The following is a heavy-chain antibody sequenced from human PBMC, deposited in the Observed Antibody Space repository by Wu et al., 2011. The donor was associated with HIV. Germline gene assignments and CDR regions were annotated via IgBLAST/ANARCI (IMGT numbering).Heavy chain of an antibody. V-gene: IGHV5-51*01. CDR2: SILMTLKP. D-gene: IGHD7-27*01. CDR3: VRLTGDPGYFDF. CDR1: YW. Sequence: YWIGWVRQIPGKGWSGWESSILMTLKPDIVRPSKGQVTISADKSISAAYLQWSSLKASDTAMYYCVRLTGDPGYFDFWGQGTLVTVSS. J-gene: IGHJ4*02.